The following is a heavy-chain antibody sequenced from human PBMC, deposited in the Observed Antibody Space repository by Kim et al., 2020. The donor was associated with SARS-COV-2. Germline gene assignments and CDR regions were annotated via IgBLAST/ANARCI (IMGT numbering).Heavy chain of an antibody. Sequence: TYHADPVRGRLTISRDNSKNALCLQMTSLRADDTAIYYCAKDIWDFSGNDYWGQGTLVTVSS. J-gene: IGHJ4*02. CDR2: T. CDR3: AKDIWDFSGNDY. D-gene: IGHD1-26*01. V-gene: IGHV3-23*01.